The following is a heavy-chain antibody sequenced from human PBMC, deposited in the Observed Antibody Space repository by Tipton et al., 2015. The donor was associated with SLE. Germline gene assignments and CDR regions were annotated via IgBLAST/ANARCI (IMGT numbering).Heavy chain of an antibody. V-gene: IGHV1-2*02. Sequence: QVQLVQSGAEVKKPGASVKVSCKASGYTFTSYGISWVRQAPGQGLEWMGWINPNSGRTNYGQNFQGRVTMTRDTSISTAYMELSSLRSDDTAVYYCASTPLYYYDTSGTQQAFDIWGQGTMVIVSS. CDR3: ASTPLYYYDTSGTQQAFDI. CDR1: GYTFTSYG. D-gene: IGHD3-22*01. CDR2: INPNSGRT. J-gene: IGHJ3*02.